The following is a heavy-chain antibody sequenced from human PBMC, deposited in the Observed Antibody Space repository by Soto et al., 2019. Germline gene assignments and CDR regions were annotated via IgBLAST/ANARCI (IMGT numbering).Heavy chain of an antibody. CDR1: GYTLTELS. J-gene: IGHJ4*02. CDR3: ATVGTSLRYFDWFTSTPHLDY. D-gene: IGHD3-9*01. Sequence: RASVKVSCKVSGYTLTELSMHWVRQAPGKGLEWMGGFDPEDGETIYAQKFQGRVTMTEDTSTDTAYMELSSLRSEDTAVYYCATVGTSLRYFDWFTSTPHLDYWGQGTLVTVSS. CDR2: FDPEDGET. V-gene: IGHV1-24*01.